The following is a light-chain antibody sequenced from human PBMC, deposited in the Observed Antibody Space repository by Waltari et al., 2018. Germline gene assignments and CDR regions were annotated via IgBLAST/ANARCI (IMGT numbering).Light chain of an antibody. CDR2: SNN. CDR1: SSNIGSNT. J-gene: IGLJ2*01. Sequence: QSVLTQPPSASGTPGQRVTISCSGSSSNIGSNTVNWYQQLPGPAPKLLIYSNNQRPSGVPDRFSGSKSGTSASLAIIGLQSEDEADYYCAAWDDSLNGPVVFGGGTKLTVL. CDR3: AAWDDSLNGPVV. V-gene: IGLV1-44*01.